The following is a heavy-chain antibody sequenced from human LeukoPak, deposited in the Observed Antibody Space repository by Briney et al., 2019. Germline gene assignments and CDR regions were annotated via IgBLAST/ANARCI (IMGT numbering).Heavy chain of an antibody. J-gene: IGHJ4*02. Sequence: PGGSLRLSCAASGFTFSSYAMSWVRQAPGKGLEWVSAISGSGGSTYYADSVKGRFTISRDNSKNTLYLQMNSLRAEDTAVYYCAKDDSNYDFWSGPSDLLVDYWGQGTLVTVSS. CDR3: AKDDSNYDFWSGPSDLLVDY. D-gene: IGHD3-3*01. CDR1: GFTFSSYA. CDR2: ISGSGGST. V-gene: IGHV3-23*01.